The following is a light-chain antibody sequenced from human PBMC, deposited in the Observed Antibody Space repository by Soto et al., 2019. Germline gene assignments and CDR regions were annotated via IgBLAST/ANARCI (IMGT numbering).Light chain of an antibody. CDR2: AAS. J-gene: IGKJ3*01. Sequence: DIQMTQSPSSLSASVGDRVTITCRASQSISKYVNWYQQKPGKAPKPLIYAASTLQSGVPSTFSGSGSGTDFTLTISSLQPEDFATYVCQQSYSIPFTFGPGTKVDIK. V-gene: IGKV1-39*01. CDR3: QQSYSIPFT. CDR1: QSISKY.